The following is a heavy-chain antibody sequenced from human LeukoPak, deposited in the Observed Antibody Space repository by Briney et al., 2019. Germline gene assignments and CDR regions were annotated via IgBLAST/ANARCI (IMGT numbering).Heavy chain of an antibody. D-gene: IGHD4-17*01. CDR1: GASINSFY. V-gene: IGHV4-59*13. CDR2: IHYRGTT. CDR3: ARDEYGDFQGFDY. Sequence: PSETLSLTCSVSGASINSFYWNWLRQSPGKGLEWLGNIHYRGTTNYNPSLKSRVSLSLDTSKSQFALKVTSVTAADTAVYYCARDEYGDFQGFDYWGQGARVTVSS. J-gene: IGHJ4*02.